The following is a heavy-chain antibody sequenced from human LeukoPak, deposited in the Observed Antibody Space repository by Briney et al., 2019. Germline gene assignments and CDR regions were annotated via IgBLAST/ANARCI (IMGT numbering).Heavy chain of an antibody. CDR3: AKDTTGDAFDI. CDR1: GFTFSSYG. Sequence: GRSLRLSCAASGFTFSSYGMHWVRQAPGKGLEWVAVIWYGGSNKYYADSVKGRFTISRDNSKNTLYLQMNSLRAEDTAVYYCAKDTTGDAFDIWGQGTMVTVSS. J-gene: IGHJ3*02. CDR2: IWYGGSNK. D-gene: IGHD1-1*01. V-gene: IGHV3-30*18.